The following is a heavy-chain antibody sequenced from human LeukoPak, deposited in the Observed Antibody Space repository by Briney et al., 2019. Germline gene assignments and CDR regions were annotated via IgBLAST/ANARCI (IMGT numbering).Heavy chain of an antibody. CDR3: AREGGYVFDY. D-gene: IGHD5-12*01. Sequence: GGSLRLSCAASKFTFSSYWMHWVRQAPGKGLVWVSRINPDGSTTNYADSVKGRFTISRDNSKNTVYLQMNSLRPEDTAMYYCAREGGYVFDYWGQGTLVTVSS. V-gene: IGHV3-74*01. CDR1: KFTFSSYW. J-gene: IGHJ4*02. CDR2: INPDGSTT.